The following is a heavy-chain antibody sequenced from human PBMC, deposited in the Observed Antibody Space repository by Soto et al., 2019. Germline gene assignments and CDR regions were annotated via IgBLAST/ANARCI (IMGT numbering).Heavy chain of an antibody. CDR2: ISSSGGST. V-gene: IGHV3-23*01. CDR3: AKDPSQYYDILTGYYNVIPLGY. J-gene: IGHJ4*02. D-gene: IGHD3-9*01. CDR1: GFTFSSYA. Sequence: GGSLILSCAASGFTFSSYAMSWVRQAPGKGLELVSAISSSGGSTYYADSVKGRFTISRDNSKNTLYLQMNSLRAEDTAVYYCAKDPSQYYDILTGYYNVIPLGYWGQGTLVTVSS.